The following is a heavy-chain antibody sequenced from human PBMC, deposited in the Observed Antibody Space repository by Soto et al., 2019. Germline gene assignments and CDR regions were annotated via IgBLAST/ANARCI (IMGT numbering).Heavy chain of an antibody. V-gene: IGHV1-2*04. CDR2: INPNSGGT. J-gene: IGHJ4*02. D-gene: IGHD3-22*01. CDR1: GYTFTVYY. CDR3: ARGYYYDSSGYYSLPFYFDY. Sequence: SVKVSCKASGYTFTVYYMHWVRQAPGQGLEWMGWINPNSGGTNYAQKFQGWVTMTRDTSISTAYMELSRLRSDDTAVYYCARGYYYDSSGYYSLPFYFDYWGQGTLVTVSS.